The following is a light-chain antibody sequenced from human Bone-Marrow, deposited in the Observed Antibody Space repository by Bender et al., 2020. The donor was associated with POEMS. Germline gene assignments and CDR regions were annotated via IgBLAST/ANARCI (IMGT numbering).Light chain of an antibody. CDR1: ELGEKY. CDR2: QDT. CDR3: QVWDSTTV. Sequence: SYELTQPPSVSVSPGQRASITCSGDELGEKYVSWYQQKAGQSPVLVIYQDTKRPSGIPERFSGSNSGNTATLTISGTQAMDEADYYCQVWDSTTVFGGGTKLTVL. J-gene: IGLJ2*01. V-gene: IGLV3-1*01.